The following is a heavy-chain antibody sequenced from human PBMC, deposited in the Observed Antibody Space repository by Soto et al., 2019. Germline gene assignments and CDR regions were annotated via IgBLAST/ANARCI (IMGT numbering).Heavy chain of an antibody. J-gene: IGHJ4*02. CDR2: ISGSDGKT. CDR3: ERWSFLDD. D-gene: IGHD1-26*01. CDR1: GFSFSSYA. Sequence: EVQLLESGGGLVRPGGALRLSCTAYGFSFSSYALSWVRQAPGKGLEWVSTISGSDGKTYYADSVKGRFSISRDTSKTTLYLEITSLRVEDTAVYYCERWSFLDDWGQGTRVTVS. V-gene: IGHV3-23*01.